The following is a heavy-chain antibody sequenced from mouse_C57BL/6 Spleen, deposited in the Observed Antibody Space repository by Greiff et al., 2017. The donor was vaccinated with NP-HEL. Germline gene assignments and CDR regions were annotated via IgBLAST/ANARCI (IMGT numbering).Heavy chain of an antibody. D-gene: IGHD3-3*01. CDR1: GYTFTDYN. V-gene: IGHV1-22*01. CDR2: INPNNGGT. Sequence: VQLKESGPELVKPGASVKMSCKASGYTFTDYNMHWVKQSHGKSLEWIGYINPNNGGTSYNQKFKGKATLTVNKSSSTAYMELRSLTSEDSAVYYCARWLGYFDYWGQGTTLTVSS. CDR3: ARWLGYFDY. J-gene: IGHJ2*01.